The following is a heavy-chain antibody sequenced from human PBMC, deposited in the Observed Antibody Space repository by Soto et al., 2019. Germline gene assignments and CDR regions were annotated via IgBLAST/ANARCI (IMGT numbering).Heavy chain of an antibody. CDR1: GFTFSNYG. D-gene: IGHD3-3*01. V-gene: IGHV3-30*18. J-gene: IGHJ4*02. CDR2: ISYDGTNK. Sequence: TGGSLRLSCAVSGFTFSNYGMHWVRQAPGKGLEWVAVISYDGTNKYIADSVKGRFTISRDNSKNTLYLQMNSLRTEDTAVYYCVKVGHLEPGNLEWLSYFDYWGQGTLVTVPQ. CDR3: VKVGHLEPGNLEWLSYFDY.